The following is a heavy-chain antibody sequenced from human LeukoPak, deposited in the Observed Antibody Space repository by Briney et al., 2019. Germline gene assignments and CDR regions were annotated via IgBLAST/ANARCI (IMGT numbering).Heavy chain of an antibody. CDR3: ARGSPVVPAAPGGY. V-gene: IGHV4-31*03. CDR2: IYDSGIT. D-gene: IGHD2-2*01. Sequence: SETLSLTCSVSGGSISSGSYYWSWVRQHPGKGLEWMGNIYDSGITYYNPSLKSRLSISVDTSKNQFSLNLTSVTAADTAVYYCARGSPVVPAAPGGYWGQGTLVTVSS. CDR1: GGSISSGSYY. J-gene: IGHJ4*02.